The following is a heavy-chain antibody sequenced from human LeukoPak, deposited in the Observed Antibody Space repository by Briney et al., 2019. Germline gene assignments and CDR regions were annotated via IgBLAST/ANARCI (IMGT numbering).Heavy chain of an antibody. V-gene: IGHV4-39*07. CDR3: ARDSSPDDYLIDS. Sequence: SETLSLTCTVSGDSISSTSYYWGWIRQPPGKGLEWIGSIYYSGNTYYNPSLKSRVTMSVDTSKNQFSLKLRSVTAADTAVYYCARDSSPDDYLIDSWGQGTVATVSS. CDR1: GDSISSTSYY. D-gene: IGHD2/OR15-2a*01. CDR2: IYYSGNT. J-gene: IGHJ4*02.